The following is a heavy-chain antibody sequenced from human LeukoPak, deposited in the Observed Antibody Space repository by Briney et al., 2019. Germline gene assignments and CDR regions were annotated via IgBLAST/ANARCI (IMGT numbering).Heavy chain of an antibody. D-gene: IGHD3-10*01. CDR1: GASISSGTYS. V-gene: IGHV4-30-2*01. J-gene: IGHJ5*02. CDR3: ARGDGSGSGRWFDP. CDR2: IYHTGST. Sequence: SEILSLTRTVSGASISSGTYSWSWIRQPPGEGLEWIGYIYHTGSTYYDPSLKGRVTISVDRSKNQFSLNLNFVTAADTALYYCARGDGSGSGRWFDPWGQGTLITVSS.